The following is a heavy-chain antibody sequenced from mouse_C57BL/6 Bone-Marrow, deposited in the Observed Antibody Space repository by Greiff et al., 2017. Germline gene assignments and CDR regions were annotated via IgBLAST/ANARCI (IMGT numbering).Heavy chain of an antibody. V-gene: IGHV1-82*01. CDR2: IYPGDGDT. CDR1: GYAFSSSW. J-gene: IGHJ1*03. Sequence: VQLQQSGPELVKPGASVKISCKASGYAFSSSWMNWVKQRPGKGLEWIGRIYPGDGDTNYNGTFKGKATLTADKSSSTAYMQLSSLTSEDSAVYFCARLGYGSWYFDVWGTGTTVTVSS. CDR3: ARLGYGSWYFDV. D-gene: IGHD1-1*01.